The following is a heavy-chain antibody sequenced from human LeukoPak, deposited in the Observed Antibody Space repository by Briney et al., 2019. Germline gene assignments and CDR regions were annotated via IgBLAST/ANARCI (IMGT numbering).Heavy chain of an antibody. Sequence: GGSLRLSCAASGFTFSSYAMHWVRQAPGKGLEWVAVISYDGSNKYYADSVKGRFTISRDNSKNTLYLQMNSLRAEDTAVYYCARDWGQYCSSTSCHPPSGDYWGQGTLVTVSS. V-gene: IGHV3-30-3*01. CDR3: ARDWGQYCSSTSCHPPSGDY. CDR2: ISYDGSNK. CDR1: GFTFSSYA. J-gene: IGHJ4*02. D-gene: IGHD2-2*01.